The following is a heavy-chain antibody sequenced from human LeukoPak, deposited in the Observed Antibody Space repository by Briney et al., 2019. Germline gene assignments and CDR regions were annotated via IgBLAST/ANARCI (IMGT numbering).Heavy chain of an antibody. Sequence: PGGSLRLSCAASGFTFSTYTMNWVRQAPGKGLEWVSSIISTGSSTYYTDSVKGRFTISRDNSKNTLYLHMNSLRAEDTAVYFCAKDRQGSSWQRAVDYWGQGTLVTVSS. V-gene: IGHV3-48*01. D-gene: IGHD6-13*01. J-gene: IGHJ4*02. CDR1: GFTFSTYT. CDR2: IISTGSST. CDR3: AKDRQGSSWQRAVDY.